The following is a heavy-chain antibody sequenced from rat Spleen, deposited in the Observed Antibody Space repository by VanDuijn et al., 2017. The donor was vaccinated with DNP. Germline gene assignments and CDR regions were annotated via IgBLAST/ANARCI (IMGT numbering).Heavy chain of an antibody. CDR1: GFTFSSFP. Sequence: EVQLVESGGGLVQPGRSMKLSCAASGFTFSSFPMAWVRQAPKKGLEWVATISYDGSSTYYRDSVKGRFTVSRDNTKSTLYLQMDSLRSEDTATYYCTTGQYGYNYWGQGVMVTVSS. CDR3: TTGQYGYNY. CDR2: ISYDGSST. J-gene: IGHJ2*01. D-gene: IGHD1-4*01. V-gene: IGHV5-46*01.